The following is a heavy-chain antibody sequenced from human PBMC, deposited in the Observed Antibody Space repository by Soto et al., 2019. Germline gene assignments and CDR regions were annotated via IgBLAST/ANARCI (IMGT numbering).Heavy chain of an antibody. CDR1: GGSISNSRDY. D-gene: IGHD3-22*01. J-gene: IGHJ5*02. V-gene: IGHV4-39*01. CDR2: IYYSGKT. Sequence: PSETLPLTCSVSGGSISNSRDYWGWIRQPPGKGLEWIATIYYSGKTYYNPSLKSRVTISVDTSKNQFSLKLTSVTAADTALYYCARDYFDSSDYTTNWFDPWGQGALVTVSS. CDR3: ARDYFDSSDYTTNWFDP.